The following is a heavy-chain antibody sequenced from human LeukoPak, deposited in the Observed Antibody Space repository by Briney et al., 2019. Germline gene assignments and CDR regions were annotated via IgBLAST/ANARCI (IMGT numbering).Heavy chain of an antibody. V-gene: IGHV3-23*01. CDR1: GFTFSSYA. D-gene: IGHD2-2*01. Sequence: LSGGSLRLSCAASGFTFSSYAMSWVRQAPGKGLEWVSAISGSGGSTYYADSVKGRFTISRDNSKNTLYLQMNSLRAEDTAVYYCAKDRPLGYCSSTSCYHYFDYWGQGTLVTVSS. J-gene: IGHJ4*02. CDR3: AKDRPLGYCSSTSCYHYFDY. CDR2: ISGSGGST.